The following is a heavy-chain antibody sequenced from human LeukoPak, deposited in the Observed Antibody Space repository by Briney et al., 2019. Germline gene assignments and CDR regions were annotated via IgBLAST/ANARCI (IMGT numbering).Heavy chain of an antibody. V-gene: IGHV1-2*04. J-gene: IGHJ3*02. CDR1: GYTFTGYY. CDR3: ARGSLAVAAFDI. Sequence: ASVKVSCKASGYTFTGYYMHWVRQAPGQGREWMGWINPNSGGTNYAQKFQGWVTMTRDTSISTAYMELSTLRSDASAVYYCARGSLAVAAFDIWGQGTMVTVSS. CDR2: INPNSGGT. D-gene: IGHD5-12*01.